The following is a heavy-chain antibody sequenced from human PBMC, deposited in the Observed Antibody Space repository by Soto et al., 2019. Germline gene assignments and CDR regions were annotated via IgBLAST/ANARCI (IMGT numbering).Heavy chain of an antibody. J-gene: IGHJ6*03. CDR2: ISGSGGST. Sequence: GGSLRLSCAASGFTFSSYAMSWVRQAPGKGLEWVSAISGSGGSTYYADSVKGRFTISRDNSKNTLYLQMNSLRAEDTAVYYCAKGCGNYCYYYMDVWGKGTTVTVSS. CDR3: AKGCGNYCYYYMDV. CDR1: GFTFSSYA. V-gene: IGHV3-23*01.